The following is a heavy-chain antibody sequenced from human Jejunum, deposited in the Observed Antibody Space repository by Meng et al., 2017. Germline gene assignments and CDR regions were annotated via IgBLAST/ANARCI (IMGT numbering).Heavy chain of an antibody. CDR1: GFAVFTNY. CDR3: ARDWVAVTD. Sequence: EGQLVETGGGLVQPGGALSLSCAASGFAVFTNYMSWVRQAPGKGLEWVSVIYSGGNTYYADSVKGRFTISRDNSKNTLYLQMNSLKVEDTAVYYCARDWVAVTDWGQGTLVTVSS. J-gene: IGHJ4*02. D-gene: IGHD6-19*01. V-gene: IGHV3-53*02. CDR2: IYSGGNT.